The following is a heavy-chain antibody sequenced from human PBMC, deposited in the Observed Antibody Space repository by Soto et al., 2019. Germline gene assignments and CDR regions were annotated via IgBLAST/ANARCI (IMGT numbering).Heavy chain of an antibody. CDR3: ACPGGYSYGYNY. V-gene: IGHV1-69*13. CDR2: IIPIFGTA. J-gene: IGHJ4*02. Sequence: GASVKVSCKASGGTFSSYAISWVRQAPGQGLEWMGGIIPIFGTANYAQKFQGRVTITADESTSTAYMELSSLRSEDTAVYYFACPGGYSYGYNYWGQGTLVTVSS. CDR1: GGTFSSYA. D-gene: IGHD5-18*01.